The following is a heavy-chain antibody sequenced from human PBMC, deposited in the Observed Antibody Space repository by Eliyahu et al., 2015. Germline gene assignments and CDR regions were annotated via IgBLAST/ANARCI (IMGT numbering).Heavy chain of an antibody. D-gene: IGHD2-2*01. CDR2: IKEDGSEK. J-gene: IGHJ4*02. Sequence: EVQLVESGGGLVQPGGSLRLSCAASGFTFXRYWXXWVRPAPGKGLEWVXNIKEDGSEKNYMDSAKGRFTISRDNAKNSLYLQMNSLRAEDTAVYYCAREIPGAMVAFDYWGQGTLVTVSS. CDR1: GFTFXRYW. CDR3: AREIPGAMVAFDY. V-gene: IGHV3-7*01.